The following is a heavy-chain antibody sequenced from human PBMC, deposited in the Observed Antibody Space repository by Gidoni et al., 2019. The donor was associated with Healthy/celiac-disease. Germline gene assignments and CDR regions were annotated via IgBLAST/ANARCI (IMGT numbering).Heavy chain of an antibody. J-gene: IGHJ4*02. CDR2: IDYRGST. D-gene: IGHD3-10*01. V-gene: IGHV4-59*01. Sequence: QAQLQESGPGLVKPSETLSLTCTVSGGSISSYYWSWIRQPPGKGLAWIGYIDYRGSTNYNPSLKSRVTIAVDTSKNQFSLKLSSVTAADTAVYYCASGDYGSGSYFFYWGQGTLVTVSS. CDR1: GGSISSYY. CDR3: ASGDYGSGSYFFY.